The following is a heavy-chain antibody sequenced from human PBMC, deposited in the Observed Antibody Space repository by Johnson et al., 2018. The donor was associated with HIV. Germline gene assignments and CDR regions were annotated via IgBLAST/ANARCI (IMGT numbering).Heavy chain of an antibody. D-gene: IGHD3-16*01. Sequence: VQLVESGGGLVQPGGSLRLSCAASEFMFSNYWMHWVRQAPGKGLVWVSRINSEGSSTDSADSVKGRFTISRDNAKNTLYLQMNSLRAEDTAIYYCAREGGSWGQGTMVTVSS. CDR2: INSEGSST. CDR3: AREGGS. V-gene: IGHV3-74*01. J-gene: IGHJ3*01. CDR1: EFMFSNYW.